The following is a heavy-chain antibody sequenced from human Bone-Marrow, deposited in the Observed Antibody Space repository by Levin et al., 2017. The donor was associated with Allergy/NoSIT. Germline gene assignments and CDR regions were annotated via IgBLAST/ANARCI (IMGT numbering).Heavy chain of an antibody. V-gene: IGHV4-59*01. CDR1: GGSISSYY. D-gene: IGHD3-3*01. Sequence: SETLSLTCTVSGGSISSYYWSWIRQPPGKGLEWIGYIYYSGSTNYNPSLKSRVTISVDTSKNQFSLKLSSVTAADTAVYYCARDQGAYYDFWSGDPQANWFDPWGQGTLVTVSS. CDR2: IYYSGST. J-gene: IGHJ5*02. CDR3: ARDQGAYYDFWSGDPQANWFDP.